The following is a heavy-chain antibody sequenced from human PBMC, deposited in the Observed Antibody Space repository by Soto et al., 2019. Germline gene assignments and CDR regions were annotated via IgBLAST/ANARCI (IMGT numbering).Heavy chain of an antibody. J-gene: IGHJ5*02. Sequence: SAPLSITWTVSGGSITSYYWSWIRRPPGKGLEWIGYIYYTGKTNYNPSLKSRLTISVDTSKNQFSLKLTSVTAADTAVYYCARDQNDYGTFDPWGQGTLVTVSS. V-gene: IGHV4-59*01. CDR1: GGSITSYY. CDR3: ARDQNDYGTFDP. CDR2: IYYTGKT. D-gene: IGHD4-17*01.